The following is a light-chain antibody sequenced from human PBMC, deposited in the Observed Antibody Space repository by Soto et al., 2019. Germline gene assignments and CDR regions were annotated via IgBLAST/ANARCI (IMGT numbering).Light chain of an antibody. CDR2: EVN. CDR3: SSYAGSNNFGV. J-gene: IGLJ1*01. CDR1: SSDVGRYNY. V-gene: IGLV2-8*01. Sequence: QSVLTQPPSASGSPGQSVTISCTGTSSDVGRYNYVSWYQQHPGKAPKLMIYEVNKRPSGVPDRFSGSKSGNTASLTVSGLQAEDEADYYCSSYAGSNNFGVFGTGTKV.